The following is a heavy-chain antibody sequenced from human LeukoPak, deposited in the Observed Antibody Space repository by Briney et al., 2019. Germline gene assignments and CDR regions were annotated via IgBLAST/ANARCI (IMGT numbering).Heavy chain of an antibody. D-gene: IGHD4-23*01. Sequence: GGSLRLFCAASGFTFSSYSMNWVRQAPGKGLEWVSSISSSSSYIYYADSVKGRFTISRDNAKNSLYLQMNSLRAEDTAVYYCARDLDGGKDFDYWGQGTLVTVSS. J-gene: IGHJ4*02. CDR1: GFTFSSYS. V-gene: IGHV3-21*01. CDR3: ARDLDGGKDFDY. CDR2: ISSSSSYI.